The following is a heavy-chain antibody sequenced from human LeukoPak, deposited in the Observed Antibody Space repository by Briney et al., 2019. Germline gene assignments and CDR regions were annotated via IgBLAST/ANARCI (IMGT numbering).Heavy chain of an antibody. V-gene: IGHV3-30*02. CDR3: ATGEYYYYYMDV. Sequence: PGGSLRLSCAASGFTFSSYGMHWVRQAPGKGLEWVAFIRYDGSNKYYADSVKGRFTISRDNSKNTLYLQMNSLRAEDTAVYYCATGEYYYYYMDVWGKGTTVTVSS. CDR1: GFTFSSYG. J-gene: IGHJ6*03. CDR2: IRYDGSNK.